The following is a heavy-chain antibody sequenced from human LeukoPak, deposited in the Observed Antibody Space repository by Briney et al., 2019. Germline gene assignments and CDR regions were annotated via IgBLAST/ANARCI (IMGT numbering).Heavy chain of an antibody. V-gene: IGHV3-74*01. CDR2: INTDGSST. CDR3: ARDAIVGATNY. J-gene: IGHJ4*02. D-gene: IGHD1-26*01. Sequence: GGSLRLSCAASGFTVSSNYMSWVRQAPGKGLEWVSRINTDGSSTSYADSVKGRFTISRDNAKNTLYLQMNSLRAEDTAVYYCARDAIVGATNYWGQGTLVTVSS. CDR1: GFTVSSNY.